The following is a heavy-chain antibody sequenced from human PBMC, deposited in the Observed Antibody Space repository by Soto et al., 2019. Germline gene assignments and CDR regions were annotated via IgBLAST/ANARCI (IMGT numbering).Heavy chain of an antibody. CDR1: GGTFSSYA. V-gene: IGHV1-69*01. Sequence: QVQLVQSGAEVKKPGSSVKVSCKASGGTFSSYAISWVRQAPGQGLEWMGGIIPIFGTANYAQKFQGRVTITADESTSTAYMELSSLRSEDTAVYFCARSRRTPGMSNYGMDVWGQGTTVTVSS. CDR2: IIPIFGTA. CDR3: ARSRRTPGMSNYGMDV. J-gene: IGHJ6*02.